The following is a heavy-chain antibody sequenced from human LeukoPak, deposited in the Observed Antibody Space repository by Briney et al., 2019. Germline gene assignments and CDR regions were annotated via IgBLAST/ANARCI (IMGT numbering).Heavy chain of an antibody. V-gene: IGHV3-23*01. J-gene: IGHJ4*02. CDR2: ISGSDGST. D-gene: IGHD3-22*01. CDR1: GFTFSSYA. Sequence: GGSLRLSCAASGFTFSSYAMGWVRQAPGKGVQWVSAISGSDGSTYYADSVKGRFTISRDNSKNTLYLQMNSLRVEDTAIYYCAKGPFFYYDASGYNYFDSWGQGTLVTVSS. CDR3: AKGPFFYYDASGYNYFDS.